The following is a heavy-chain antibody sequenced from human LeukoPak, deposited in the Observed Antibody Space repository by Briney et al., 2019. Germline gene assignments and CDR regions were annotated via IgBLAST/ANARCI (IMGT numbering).Heavy chain of an antibody. V-gene: IGHV3-30*02. CDR1: GFTFSSYG. J-gene: IGHJ3*02. Sequence: PGRSLRLSCAASGFTFSSYGMHWVRQAPGKGLEWVAFIRYDGSTEYFADSVKGRFTISRDNSKNTLYLQMNSLRAEDTAVYYCARGVSAVAGRRGAFDIWGQGTMVTVSS. CDR3: ARGVSAVAGRRGAFDI. CDR2: IRYDGSTE. D-gene: IGHD6-19*01.